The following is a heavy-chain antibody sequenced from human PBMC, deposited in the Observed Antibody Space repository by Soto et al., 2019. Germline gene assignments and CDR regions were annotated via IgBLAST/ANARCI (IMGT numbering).Heavy chain of an antibody. CDR2: ISVNNGNT. J-gene: IGHJ5*02. CDR1: GYSFSSYG. D-gene: IGHD3-3*01. CDR3: ATSYDSGFDP. Sequence: QVQLVQSGAEVKKPGASVKVSCKASGYSFSSYGISWVRQAPGQGLDWMGWISVNNGNTDYAPKFQGRVTMTTDTSTSTAYMELRSVRSDDTAVYYCATSYDSGFDPWGQGTLVTVSS. V-gene: IGHV1-18*04.